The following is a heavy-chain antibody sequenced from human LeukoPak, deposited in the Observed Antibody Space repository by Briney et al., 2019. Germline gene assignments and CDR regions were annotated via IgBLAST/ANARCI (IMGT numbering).Heavy chain of an antibody. CDR2: ISTSSSYI. V-gene: IGHV3-21*01. D-gene: IGHD4/OR15-4a*01. Sequence: SGGSLRLSCAASGFTFSSHSMTWVRQAPGKGLEWVSSISTSSSYIYYADSVKGRFTISRDNAKKSLYLQMNSLRAEDTAVYYCARRAGAYSHPYDYWGQGTLVTVSS. CDR3: ARRAGAYSHPYDY. CDR1: GFTFSSHS. J-gene: IGHJ4*02.